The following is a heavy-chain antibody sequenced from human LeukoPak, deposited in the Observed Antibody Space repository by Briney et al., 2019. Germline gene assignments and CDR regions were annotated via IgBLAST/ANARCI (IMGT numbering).Heavy chain of an antibody. CDR3: ARDLWSGWYLRRHGAFDI. V-gene: IGHV3-11*04. J-gene: IGHJ3*02. CDR2: ISSSGSTI. CDR1: GFTFSDYY. D-gene: IGHD6-19*01. Sequence: GGSLRLSCAASGFTFSDYYMSWIRQAPGKGLEWVSYISSSGSTIYYADSVKGRFTISRDNAKNSLYLQMNSLRAEDTAVYYCARDLWSGWYLRRHGAFDIWGQGTMVTVSS.